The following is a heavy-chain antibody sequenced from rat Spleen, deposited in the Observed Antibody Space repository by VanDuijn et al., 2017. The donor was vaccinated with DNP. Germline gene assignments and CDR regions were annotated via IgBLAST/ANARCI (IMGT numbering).Heavy chain of an antibody. Sequence: EVQLVESGGGPVQPGRSLKLSCVASGFSFNNYWMSWIRQAPGKGLEWVASITNTGGSIYYPDSVKGRFTISRDDAKNTLNMQMNSLRSEDTATYYCTRGRYDGTYYYVNWGQGVMVTVSS. D-gene: IGHD1-12*02. J-gene: IGHJ2*01. V-gene: IGHV5-31*01. CDR3: TRGRYDGTYYYVN. CDR1: GFSFNNYW. CDR2: ITNTGGSI.